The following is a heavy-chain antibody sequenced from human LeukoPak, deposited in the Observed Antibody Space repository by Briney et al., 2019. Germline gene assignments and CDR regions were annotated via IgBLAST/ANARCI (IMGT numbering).Heavy chain of an antibody. CDR1: GGSISSSSYY. CDR2: IYYSGST. Sequence: SETLSLTCTVSGGSISSSSYYWGWIRQPPGKGLEWIGSIYYSGSTYYNPSLKSRVTISVDTSKNQFSLKLSSVTAADTAVYYCAKSRTPDYFDYWGQGTLVTVSS. J-gene: IGHJ4*02. V-gene: IGHV4-39*01. CDR3: AKSRTPDYFDY.